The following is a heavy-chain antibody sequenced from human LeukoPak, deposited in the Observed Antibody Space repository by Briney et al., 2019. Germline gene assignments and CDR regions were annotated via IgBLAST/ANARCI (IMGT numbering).Heavy chain of an antibody. Sequence: SETLSLTCTVSGGSISSYYWSWIRRPPGTELKGLGNIFYSGSTNCNPSLKSRVTISVDTSKNQFSLNLSSVTAADTAIYYCARDTGYLGSNYGMDVWGQGTTVTVSS. J-gene: IGHJ6*02. CDR3: ARDTGYLGSNYGMDV. CDR2: IFYSGST. D-gene: IGHD3-22*01. V-gene: IGHV4-59*01. CDR1: GGSISSYY.